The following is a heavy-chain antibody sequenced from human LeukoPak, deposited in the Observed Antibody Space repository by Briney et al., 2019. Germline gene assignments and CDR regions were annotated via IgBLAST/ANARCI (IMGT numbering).Heavy chain of an antibody. J-gene: IGHJ4*02. CDR3: AKDLGGTDY. V-gene: IGHV3-30*18. D-gene: IGHD3-16*01. Sequence: GGSLRLSCAASGFTFSSYGMHWFRQAPDKGLEWVAVISYDGSNKYYADSVKGRFTISRDNSKNTLYLQMNSLRAEDTAVYYCAKDLGGTDYWGQGTLVTVSS. CDR1: GFTFSSYG. CDR2: ISYDGSNK.